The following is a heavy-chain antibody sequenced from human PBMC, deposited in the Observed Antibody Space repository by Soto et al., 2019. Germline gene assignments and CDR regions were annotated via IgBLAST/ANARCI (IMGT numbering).Heavy chain of an antibody. Sequence: QVQLVESGGGVVQPGRSLRLSCAASGFTFSNYGMHWVRKAPGKGLEWVTVISYDGSKEYYGDSVNGRFTISRDNSKNTLYLQMNSLRPEDTAVYYCAKLAYFYDRDGHVENYYRVDVWGQGTSVTVSS. CDR1: GFTFSNYG. CDR2: ISYDGSKE. J-gene: IGHJ6*02. V-gene: IGHV3-30*18. CDR3: AKLAYFYDRDGHVENYYRVDV. D-gene: IGHD3-22*01.